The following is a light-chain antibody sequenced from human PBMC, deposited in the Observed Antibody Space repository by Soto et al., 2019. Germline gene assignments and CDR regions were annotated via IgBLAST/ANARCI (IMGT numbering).Light chain of an antibody. J-gene: IGKJ5*01. Sequence: EIVLSQPPATLSLSPGERATRSCRASQSVSGSLAWYQQNPGQAPRPLIYDASNRATAIPARFSGSGSGTDFTLPFRSLAPEDFAVYYCQQSNIWPARTFGQGTRWRL. V-gene: IGKV3-11*01. CDR2: DAS. CDR1: QSVSGS. CDR3: QQSNIWPART.